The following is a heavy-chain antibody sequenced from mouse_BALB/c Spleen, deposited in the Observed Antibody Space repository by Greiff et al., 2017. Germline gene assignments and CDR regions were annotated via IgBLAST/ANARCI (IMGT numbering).Heavy chain of an antibody. Sequence: EVMLVESGGDLVKPGGSLKLSCAASGFTFSSYGMSWVRQTPDKRLEWVATISSGGSYTYYPDSVKGRFTISRDNAKNTLYLQMSSLKSEDTAMYYCAREGTRYAMDYWGQGTSVTVSS. V-gene: IGHV5-6*01. J-gene: IGHJ4*01. CDR1: GFTFSSYG. CDR2: ISSGGSYT. CDR3: AREGTRYAMDY. D-gene: IGHD3-3*01.